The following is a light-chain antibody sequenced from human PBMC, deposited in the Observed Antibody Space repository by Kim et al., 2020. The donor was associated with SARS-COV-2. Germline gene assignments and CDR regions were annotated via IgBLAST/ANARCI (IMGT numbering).Light chain of an antibody. CDR3: HQNEDSRT. CDR1: QALTRDH. CDR2: GVS. V-gene: IGKV3-20*01. J-gene: IGKJ1*01. Sequence: ETLLTQSPGTLSLAPGERATLACRASQALTRDHLAWYQQKPGQAPRLLIYGVSNRATGIPDRFSGGGSETDFTPTITTLEPEFFAVYCDHQNEDSRTFGQGPKVDIK.